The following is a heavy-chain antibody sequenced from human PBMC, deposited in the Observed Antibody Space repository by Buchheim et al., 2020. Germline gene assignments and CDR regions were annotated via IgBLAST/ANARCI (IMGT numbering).Heavy chain of an antibody. CDR3: AREKGYCGGDCYSRSFDY. CDR1: GFTVSSNY. Sequence: EVQLVESGGGLVQPGGSLRLSCAASGFTVSSNYMSWVRQAPGKGLEWVSVIYSGGRTYYADSVKGRFTISRDNSKNTLYLQMNSLRAGDTAVYYCAREKGYCGGDCYSRSFDYWGQGIL. J-gene: IGHJ4*02. V-gene: IGHV3-66*01. D-gene: IGHD2-21*02. CDR2: IYSGGRT.